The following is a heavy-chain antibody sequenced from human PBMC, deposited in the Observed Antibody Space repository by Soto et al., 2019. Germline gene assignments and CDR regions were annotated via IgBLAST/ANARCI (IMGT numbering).Heavy chain of an antibody. CDR1: GFTFSSYA. CDR2: ISYDGSNK. CDR3: ARDKMVTANYYYYGMDV. D-gene: IGHD2-21*02. J-gene: IGHJ6*02. V-gene: IGHV3-30-3*01. Sequence: PGGSLRLSCAASGFTFSSYAMHWVRQAPGKGLEWVAVISYDGSNKYYADSVKGRFTISRDNSKNTLYLQMNSLRAEDTAVYYYARDKMVTANYYYYGMDVWGQGTTVTVSS.